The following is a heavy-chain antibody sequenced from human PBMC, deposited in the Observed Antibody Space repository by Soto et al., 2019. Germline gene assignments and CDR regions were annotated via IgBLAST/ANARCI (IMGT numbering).Heavy chain of an antibody. D-gene: IGHD3-22*01. V-gene: IGHV4-34*01. CDR2: INHSGST. Sequence: SETLSLTCAVYWGSFSGYYWSWIRQPPGKGLEWIGEINHSGSTYYSPSLKIRVTISVDTSKNQFSLNLSSVTAADRAGYYCARGSLGVHYYDRSGYYPNLDYWSQGTLVTVSS. J-gene: IGHJ4*02. CDR3: ARGSLGVHYYDRSGYYPNLDY. CDR1: WGSFSGYY.